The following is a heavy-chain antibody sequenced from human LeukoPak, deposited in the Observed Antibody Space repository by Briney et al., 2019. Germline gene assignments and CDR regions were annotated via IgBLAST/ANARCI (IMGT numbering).Heavy chain of an antibody. CDR1: GFTFSSYW. J-gene: IGHJ5*02. Sequence: GSLRLSCAASGFTFSSYWMSWVRQPPGKGLEWIGEINHSGSTNYNPSLKSRVTISVDTSKNQFSLKLSSVTAADTAVYYCASRYSSSWYWFDPWGQGTLVTVSS. V-gene: IGHV4-34*01. D-gene: IGHD6-13*01. CDR3: ASRYSSSWYWFDP. CDR2: INHSGST.